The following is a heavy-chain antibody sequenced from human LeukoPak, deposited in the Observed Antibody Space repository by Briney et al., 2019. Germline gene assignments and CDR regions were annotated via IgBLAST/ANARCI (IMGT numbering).Heavy chain of an antibody. D-gene: IGHD2-2*01. V-gene: IGHV3-74*01. Sequence: GGSLRLSCAASGFTFSSYWMHWVRQAPGKGRVGVSRINSEGSSTSSADSVKGRFTISRDHAKTTLYLQMNRLRAEDTAVYYCARVCSRDRCFDSWGPGTLVTVSS. CDR3: ARVCSRDRCFDS. J-gene: IGHJ4*02. CDR1: GFTFSSYW. CDR2: INSEGSST.